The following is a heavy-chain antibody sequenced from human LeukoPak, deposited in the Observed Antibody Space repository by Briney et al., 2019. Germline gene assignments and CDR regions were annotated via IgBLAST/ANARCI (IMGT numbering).Heavy chain of an antibody. V-gene: IGHV3-66*02. CDR1: GFTFSSFA. D-gene: IGHD6-13*01. Sequence: QAGGSLRLSCAASGFTFSSFAMHWVRQAPGKGLEWVSVIYSGGSTYYADSVKGRFTISRDNSKNTLYLQMNSLRAEDTAVYYCARAFREYSSSIRFDYWGQGTLVTVSS. J-gene: IGHJ4*02. CDR2: IYSGGST. CDR3: ARAFREYSSSIRFDY.